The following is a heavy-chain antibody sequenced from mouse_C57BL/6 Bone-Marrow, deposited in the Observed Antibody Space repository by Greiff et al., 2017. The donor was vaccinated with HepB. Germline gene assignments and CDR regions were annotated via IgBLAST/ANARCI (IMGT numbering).Heavy chain of an antibody. CDR2: ISDGGSYT. D-gene: IGHD2-2*01. V-gene: IGHV5-4*01. CDR1: GFTFSSYA. CDR3: ARESYYGYDAAMDY. Sequence: EVKLQESGGGLVKPGGSLKLSCAASGFTFSSYAMSWVRQTPEKRLEWVATISDGGSYTYYPDNVKGRFTISRDNAKNNLYLQMSHLKSEDTAMYYCARESYYGYDAAMDYWGQGTSVTVSS. J-gene: IGHJ4*01.